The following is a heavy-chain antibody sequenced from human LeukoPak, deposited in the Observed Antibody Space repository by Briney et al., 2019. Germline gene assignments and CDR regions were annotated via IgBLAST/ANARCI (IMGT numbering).Heavy chain of an antibody. CDR1: SYTFTNYG. J-gene: IGHJ5*02. CDR3: AAIQGYALSGTRWFDP. V-gene: IGHV1-18*01. Sequence: ASVKVSCKASSYTFTNYGISWVRQAPGQGLEWMGWISAYNDNTNYAPRFQGRVTMTTDTSTNTTYMELRSLRSDDTAIYYCAAIQGYALSGTRWFDPWGQGTLVTVSS. CDR2: ISAYNDNT. D-gene: IGHD1-14*01.